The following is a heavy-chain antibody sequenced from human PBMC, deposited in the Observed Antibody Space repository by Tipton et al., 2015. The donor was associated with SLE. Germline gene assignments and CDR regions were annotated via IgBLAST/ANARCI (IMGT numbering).Heavy chain of an antibody. CDR3: AKDFDGYNGFGF. J-gene: IGHJ4*02. CDR1: GFIFDDYA. Sequence: RSLRLSCAASGFIFDDYAMHWVRQAPGKGLEWVSGINWNSGDIGYADSVKGRFTISRDNAKNSLYLQMNSLRPEDTALYYCAKDFDGYNGFGFWGQGTLVTVSS. CDR2: INWNSGDI. D-gene: IGHD5-24*01. V-gene: IGHV3-9*01.